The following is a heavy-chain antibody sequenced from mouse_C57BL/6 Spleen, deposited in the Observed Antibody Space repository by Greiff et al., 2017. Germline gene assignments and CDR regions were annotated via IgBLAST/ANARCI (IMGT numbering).Heavy chain of an antibody. CDR3: ARSGRAYGPYYYAMDY. J-gene: IGHJ4*01. Sequence: EVKLMESGAELVKPGASVKLSCTASGFNIKDYYMHWVKQRTEQGLEWIGRIDPEDGETKDAPKFQGKATITADTSSNTAYLQLSSLTSEDTAVYYCARSGRAYGPYYYAMDYWGQGTSVTVSS. D-gene: IGHD6-5*01. CDR1: GFNIKDYY. CDR2: IDPEDGET. V-gene: IGHV14-2*01.